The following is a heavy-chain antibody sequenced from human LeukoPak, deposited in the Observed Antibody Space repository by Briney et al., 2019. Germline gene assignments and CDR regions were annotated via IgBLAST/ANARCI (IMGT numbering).Heavy chain of an antibody. D-gene: IGHD6-19*01. J-gene: IGHJ4*02. CDR1: SGLITSTIHY. CDR3: ARQPTVRRGAVASNFDY. CDR2: IYYNGII. V-gene: IGHV4-39*01. Sequence: SETLSLTCSVSSGLITSTIHYWAWIRQPPGKGLEWLPSIYYNGIIYYNACVDSRVTMSVDTSRNQFSLRLRSVSAADTSGYYCARQPTVRRGAVASNFDYWGQGTLVTVSS.